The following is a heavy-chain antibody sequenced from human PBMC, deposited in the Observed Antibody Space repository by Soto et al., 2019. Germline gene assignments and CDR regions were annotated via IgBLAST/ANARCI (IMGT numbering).Heavy chain of an antibody. V-gene: IGHV3-33*01. J-gene: IGHJ4*02. CDR2: IWYDGSSK. CDR1: GFTFSSYG. Sequence: QVQLVESGGGVVQPGRSLRLSCAASGFTFSSYGMHWVREAPGKGLEWVAVIWYDGSSKYYADSVKGRFTISRDNSKNTLYLQMNSLRAEDTAVYYCARGGSTTIPTVYYFDYWGQGTLVTVSS. CDR3: ARGGSTTIPTVYYFDY. D-gene: IGHD4-17*01.